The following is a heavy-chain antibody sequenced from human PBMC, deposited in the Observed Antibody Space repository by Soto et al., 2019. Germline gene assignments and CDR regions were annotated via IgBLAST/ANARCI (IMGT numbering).Heavy chain of an antibody. CDR3: AKSQSPGIAVRYYFDY. CDR1: GFTFSSYG. D-gene: IGHD6-19*01. V-gene: IGHV3-30*18. Sequence: QVQLVESGGGVVQPGRCLRLSCAASGFTFSSYGMHWVRQAPGKGLEWVAVISYDGSNKYYADSVKGRFTISRDNSKKTLYVQMNGLRAEDTVVYYCAKSQSPGIAVRYYFDYWGQGTLVTVSS. CDR2: ISYDGSNK. J-gene: IGHJ4*02.